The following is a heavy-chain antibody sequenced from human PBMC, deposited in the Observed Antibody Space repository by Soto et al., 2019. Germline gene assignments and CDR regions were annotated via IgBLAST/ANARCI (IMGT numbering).Heavy chain of an antibody. J-gene: IGHJ6*04. D-gene: IGHD3-10*01. CDR2: IIHIFGTA. CDR3: ASPVGITKVRGVTSHYYYGMDV. V-gene: IGHV1-69*01. Sequence: QVQLVQSGAEVKKPGSSVKVSCKASGGTFSSYAISWVRQAPGQGLEWMGGIIHIFGTANYAQKLQGRVLITSNESTCPAYMVLSSLGSEVTAVYYCASPVGITKVRGVTSHYYYGMDVWGKGTTVTVSS. CDR1: GGTFSSYA.